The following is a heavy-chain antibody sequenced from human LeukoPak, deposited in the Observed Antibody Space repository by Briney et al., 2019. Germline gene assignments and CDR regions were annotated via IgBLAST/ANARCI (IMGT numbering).Heavy chain of an antibody. J-gene: IGHJ4*02. CDR2: INPSGGST. CDR1: GYTFTSYY. CDR3: ARTVGAGEGVDY. V-gene: IGHV1-46*01. Sequence: ASVKVSCKASGYTFTSYYMHWVRQAPGQGLEWMGIINPSGGSTSYAQKFQGRVTMTRDTSTSTVYMELSSLRFEDTAVYYCARTVGAGEGVDYWGQGTLVTISS. D-gene: IGHD1-26*01.